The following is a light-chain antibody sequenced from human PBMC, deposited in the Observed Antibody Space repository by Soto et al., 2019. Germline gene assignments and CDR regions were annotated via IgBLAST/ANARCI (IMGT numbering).Light chain of an antibody. V-gene: IGLV2-23*01. CDR3: CSYAGSSTFV. CDR1: SSDVGSYNL. J-gene: IGLJ1*01. CDR2: EAN. Sequence: QSALTQPASVSGSPGQSITISCTGTSSDVGSYNLVSWYQQHPGKAPKLMIYEANKRPSGVSNRFSGSKSGNMASLTISGLQAEDEADYYCCSYAGSSTFVFGTGTKLTVL.